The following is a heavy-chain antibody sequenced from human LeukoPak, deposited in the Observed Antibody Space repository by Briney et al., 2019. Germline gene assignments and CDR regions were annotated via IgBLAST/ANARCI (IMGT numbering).Heavy chain of an antibody. V-gene: IGHV3-23*01. Sequence: GGSLRLSCAASGFTFSSYAMSWVRQAPGKGLEWVSSISSSSNYIYYADSVRGRFTISRDNSKSTLSLQMNGLRAEDTAIYYCATYRQVLLPFESWGQGTLVTVSS. CDR3: ATYRQVLLPFES. J-gene: IGHJ4*02. CDR2: ISSSSNYI. CDR1: GFTFSSYA. D-gene: IGHD2-8*02.